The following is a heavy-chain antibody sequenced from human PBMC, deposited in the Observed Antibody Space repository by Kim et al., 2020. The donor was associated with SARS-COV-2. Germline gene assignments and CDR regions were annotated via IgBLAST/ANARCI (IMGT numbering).Heavy chain of an antibody. CDR1: GGSISSYY. CDR2: IYYSGST. V-gene: IGHV4-59*01. CDR3: ARLYTYYYDSSGKHVDAFDI. Sequence: SETLSLTCTVSGGSISSYYWSWIRQPPGKGLEWIGYIYYSGSTNYNPSLKSRVTISVDTSKNQFSLKLSSVTAADTAVYYCARLYTYYYDSSGKHVDAFDIWGQGTMVTVSS. D-gene: IGHD3-22*01. J-gene: IGHJ3*02.